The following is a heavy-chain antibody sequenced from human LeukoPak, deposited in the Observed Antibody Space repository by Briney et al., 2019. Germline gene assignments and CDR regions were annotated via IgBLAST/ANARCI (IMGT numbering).Heavy chain of an antibody. CDR2: ISWNSGSI. J-gene: IGHJ4*02. V-gene: IGHV3-9*01. CDR1: GFTFDDYA. Sequence: GGSLRLSCAASGFTFDDYAMHWVRHAPGKGLEWVSGISWNSGSIGCADSVKGRFTISRDNAKNSLYLQMNSLRAEDTALYYCAKGRGSSARYYFDYWGQGTLVAVSS. CDR3: AKGRGSSARYYFDY. D-gene: IGHD1-26*01.